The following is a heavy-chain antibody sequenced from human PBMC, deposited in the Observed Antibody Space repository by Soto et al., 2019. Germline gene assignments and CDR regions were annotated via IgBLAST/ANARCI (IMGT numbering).Heavy chain of an antibody. CDR1: GDTFNDYY. J-gene: IGHJ6*03. CDR2: INPNGGVT. CDR3: ARESGGATATLDYYYFYMDV. V-gene: IGHV1-2*04. Sequence: QVQLVQSGAEVKKPGASVTVSCWSSGDTFNDYYIHWVRQAPGQGLEWMGWINPNGGVTKYAQKFQGWVSMTRDTSIRTVYMQLSRLRSDDTAVYYCARESGGATATLDYYYFYMDVWGTGTTVTVSS. D-gene: IGHD5-12*01.